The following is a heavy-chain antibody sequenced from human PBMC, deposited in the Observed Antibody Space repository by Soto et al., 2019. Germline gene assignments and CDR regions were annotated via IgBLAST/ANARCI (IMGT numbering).Heavy chain of an antibody. CDR1: GGALTSYA. CDR3: ASGGRGNSYGEAYDIDV. D-gene: IGHD5-18*01. CDR2: LIPVFGTA. Sequence: SVKVSCKASGGALTSYAISWVRQAPGQGLEWVGGLIPVFGTANNAQKFQGRVTITADESTSTAYMELSSLRSEDTAVYYCASGGRGNSYGEAYDIDVWGQGTTVTVSS. J-gene: IGHJ6*02. V-gene: IGHV1-69*13.